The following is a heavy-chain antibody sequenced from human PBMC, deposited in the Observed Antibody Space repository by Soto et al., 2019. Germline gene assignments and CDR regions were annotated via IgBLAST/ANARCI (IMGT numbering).Heavy chain of an antibody. J-gene: IGHJ4*02. Sequence: QVQLVESGGGVVQPGTSLRLSCAASGFTFSNYAMHWVRQTPGKGLEWVAVMSYDGSNTYYADSVKGRFSISRDNSKNTLYLQMNSLRAEDSAVFYCARGGVAAAGTRRYYFDFWGQGTLVTVSS. CDR2: MSYDGSNT. CDR1: GFTFSNYA. V-gene: IGHV3-30-3*01. D-gene: IGHD6-13*01. CDR3: ARGGVAAAGTRRYYFDF.